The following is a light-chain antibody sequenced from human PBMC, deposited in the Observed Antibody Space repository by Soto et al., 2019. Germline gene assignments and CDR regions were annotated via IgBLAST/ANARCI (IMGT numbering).Light chain of an antibody. Sequence: EFVLTQFPASLSLPHPERATLSCRASQSVSGYLAWYQQKPGQAPRLLIYDASSRATGIPARFSGSGYGTDFTLSISSLEPEDFAVYYCQQRIDWPKTFGQGTKVDI. CDR2: DAS. V-gene: IGKV3-11*01. J-gene: IGKJ1*01. CDR3: QQRIDWPKT. CDR1: QSVSGY.